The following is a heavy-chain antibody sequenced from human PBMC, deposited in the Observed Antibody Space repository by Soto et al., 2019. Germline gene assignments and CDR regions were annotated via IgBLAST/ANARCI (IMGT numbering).Heavy chain of an antibody. CDR1: GGSINNYY. CDR2: IYTSGST. D-gene: IGHD1-26*01. J-gene: IGHJ4*02. V-gene: IGHV4-4*07. CDR3: ARVYSGSYYEFDY. Sequence: SETLSLTCTVSGGSINNYYWSWIRQPAGRGLEWIGRIYTSGSTNYNPSLKSRVTMSVDTSKNQFSLKLSSVTAADTAVYYCARVYSGSYYEFDYWGQGTLVTVSS.